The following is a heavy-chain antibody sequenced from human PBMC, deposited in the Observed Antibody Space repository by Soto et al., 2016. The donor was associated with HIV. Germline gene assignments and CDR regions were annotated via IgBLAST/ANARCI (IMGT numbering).Heavy chain of an antibody. CDR1: GGSINNYY. CDR2: IYYSGST. V-gene: IGHV4-59*13. Sequence: QVQLQESGPGLVKPSETLSLTCTVSGGSINNYYWSWIRQPPGKGLEWIGYIYYSGSTNYNPSLKSRVTISVDTSKNQLSLKLYSVTAADTAVYYCARFGDSSGNIRRGYYYYGMDVWGQGDHGSPSPQ. D-gene: IGHD3-22*01. CDR3: ARFGDSSGNIRRGYYYYGMDV. J-gene: IGHJ6*01.